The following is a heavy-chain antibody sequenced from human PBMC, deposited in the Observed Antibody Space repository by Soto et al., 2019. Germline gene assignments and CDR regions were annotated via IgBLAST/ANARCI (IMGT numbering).Heavy chain of an antibody. D-gene: IGHD1-26*01. V-gene: IGHV3-30-3*01. CDR1: GFTFSSYA. CDR2: ISYDGSNK. Sequence: GGSLRLSCAASGFTFSSYALHWVRQAPGKGLECVAVISYDGSNKYYADSVKGRFTISRDNSKNTLYLQMNSLRAEDTAVYYCAREGHSGSYLNDAFDIWGQGTMVTVSS. CDR3: AREGHSGSYLNDAFDI. J-gene: IGHJ3*02.